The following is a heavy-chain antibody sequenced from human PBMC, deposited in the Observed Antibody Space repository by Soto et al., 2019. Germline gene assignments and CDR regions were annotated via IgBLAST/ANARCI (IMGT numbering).Heavy chain of an antibody. CDR2: ISYDGSNK. Sequence: QVQLVESGGGVVQPGRSLRLSCAASGFTFSSYGMHWVRQAPGKGLEWVAVISYDGSNKYYADSVKGRFTISRDNSKNTRDLQMNSLRAEDTAVYYCAKEIGYSSGWWLPNNYAFEIWGEGTMVSVSS. CDR3: AKEIGYSSGWWLPNNYAFEI. J-gene: IGHJ3*02. V-gene: IGHV3-30*18. D-gene: IGHD6-19*01. CDR1: GFTFSSYG.